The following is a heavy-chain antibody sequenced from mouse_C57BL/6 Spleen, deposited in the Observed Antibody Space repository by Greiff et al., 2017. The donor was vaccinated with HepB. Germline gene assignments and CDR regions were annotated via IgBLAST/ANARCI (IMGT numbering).Heavy chain of an antibody. V-gene: IGHV1-85*01. CDR2: IYPRDGST. Sequence: VQLQQSGPELVKPGASVKLSCKASGYTFTSYDINWVKQRPGQGLEWIGWIYPRDGSTKYNEKFKGKATLTVDTSSSTAYMELHSLTSEDSAVYCCARRNYGSEYYFDYWGQGTTLTVSS. J-gene: IGHJ2*01. CDR3: ARRNYGSEYYFDY. D-gene: IGHD1-1*01. CDR1: GYTFTSYD.